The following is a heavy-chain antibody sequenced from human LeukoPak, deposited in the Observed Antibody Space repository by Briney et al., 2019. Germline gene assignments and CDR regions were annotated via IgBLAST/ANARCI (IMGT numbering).Heavy chain of an antibody. V-gene: IGHV4-59*01. CDR1: GGSISGYY. CDR3: ARDYPRVGATMTAFDI. J-gene: IGHJ3*02. Sequence: SETLSLTCTVSGGSISGYYWNWSRQPPGKGVEWIGNLYYMRGAWYKSSLKSRVTTSVDTSRNEFSLKLSSVTAADTAVYYCARDYPRVGATMTAFDIWGQGTMVTVSS. CDR2: LYYMRGA. D-gene: IGHD1-26*01.